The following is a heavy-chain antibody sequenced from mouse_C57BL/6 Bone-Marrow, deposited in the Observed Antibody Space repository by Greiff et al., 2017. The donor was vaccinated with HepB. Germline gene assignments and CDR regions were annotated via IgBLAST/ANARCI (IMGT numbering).Heavy chain of an antibody. CDR3: TTAPYGNYVGYYAMDY. V-gene: IGHV14-4*01. CDR2: IDPGNGDT. CDR1: GFNIKDDY. D-gene: IGHD2-1*01. Sequence: VHVKQSGAELVRPGASVKLSCTASGFNIKDDYMHWVKQRPEQGLEWIGWIDPGNGDTEYASKFQGKATIPADTSSNTAYLQLSSLTSEDTDVYYCTTAPYGNYVGYYAMDYWGQGTSVTVSS. J-gene: IGHJ4*01.